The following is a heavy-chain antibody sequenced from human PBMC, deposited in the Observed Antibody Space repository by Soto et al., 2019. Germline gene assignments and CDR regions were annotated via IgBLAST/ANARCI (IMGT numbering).Heavy chain of an antibody. V-gene: IGHV1-18*01. CDR2: ISAYNGNT. CDR1: GYTFTSYG. J-gene: IGHJ5*02. D-gene: IGHD3-10*01. Sequence: ASVKVSCKASGYTFTSYGISWVRQAPGQGLEWMGWISAYNGNTNYAQKLQGRVTMTTDTSTSTAYMELRSLRSDDTAVYYGARDKSLLWFGELLASVNWFDPWGQGTLVTVSS. CDR3: ARDKSLLWFGELLASVNWFDP.